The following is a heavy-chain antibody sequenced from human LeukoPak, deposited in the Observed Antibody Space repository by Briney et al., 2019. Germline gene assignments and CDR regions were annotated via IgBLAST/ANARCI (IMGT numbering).Heavy chain of an antibody. CDR3: ARSSGWYDDY. CDR2: ISSSSSYI. Sequence: PGGSLRPSCAASGFTFSSYSMNWVRQAPGKGLEWVSSISSSSSYIYYADSVKGRFTISRDNAKNSLYLQMNSLRAEDTAVYYCARSSGWYDDYWGQGTLVTVSS. D-gene: IGHD6-19*01. V-gene: IGHV3-21*01. J-gene: IGHJ4*02. CDR1: GFTFSSYS.